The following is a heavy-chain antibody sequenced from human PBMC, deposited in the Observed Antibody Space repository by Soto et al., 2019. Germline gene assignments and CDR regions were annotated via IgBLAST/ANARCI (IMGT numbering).Heavy chain of an antibody. D-gene: IGHD6-19*01. CDR2: ISYDGSNK. Sequence: GGSLRLSCAASGFTFSSYAMHWVRQAPGKGLEWVAVISYDGSNKYYADSVKGRFTISRDNSKNTLYLQMNSLRAEDTAVYYCARGPSQSGRGWFDPWGQGTLVTVSS. CDR1: GFTFSSYA. V-gene: IGHV3-30-3*01. CDR3: ARGPSQSGRGWFDP. J-gene: IGHJ5*02.